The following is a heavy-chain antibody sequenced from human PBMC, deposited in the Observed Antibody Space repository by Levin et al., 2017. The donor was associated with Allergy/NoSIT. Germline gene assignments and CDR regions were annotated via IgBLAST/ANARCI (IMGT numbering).Heavy chain of an antibody. Sequence: GESLKISCKASGYTFTSYYMHWVRQAPGQGLEWMGIINPSGGSTSYAQKFQGRVTMTRDTSTSTVYMELSSLRSEDTAVYYCARGHHCTGGVCLLRGWFYYYYYMDVWGKGTTVTVSS. CDR2: INPSGGST. V-gene: IGHV1-46*01. CDR3: ARGHHCTGGVCLLRGWFYYYYYMDV. D-gene: IGHD2-8*02. CDR1: GYTFTSYY. J-gene: IGHJ6*03.